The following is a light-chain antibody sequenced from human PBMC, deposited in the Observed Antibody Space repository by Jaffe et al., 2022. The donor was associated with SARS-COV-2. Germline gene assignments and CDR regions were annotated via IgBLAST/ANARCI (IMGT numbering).Light chain of an antibody. CDR3: SSYAGSNSFV. V-gene: IGLV2-8*01. CDR1: SGDVGGHKY. Sequence: QSALTQPPSASGSPGQSVTISCTGTSGDVGGHKYVSWYQQHPGKAPKLMIFEVTKRPSGVPDRFSGSKSGNTASLTVSGLQAEDEADYYCSSYAGSNSFVFGGGTKLTVL. J-gene: IGLJ2*01. CDR2: EVT.